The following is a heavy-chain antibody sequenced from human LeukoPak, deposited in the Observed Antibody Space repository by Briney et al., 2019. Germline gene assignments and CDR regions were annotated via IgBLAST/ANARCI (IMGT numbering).Heavy chain of an antibody. Sequence: PSETPSLTRAVYGGSFSGYYWSWIRQPPGKGLEWIGEINHSGSTNYNPSLKRRATTTVDTTKNQFSLELSSVSAADTAVFYCARGIVVVPAAISLSRAGARFDYWGQGTLVTVSS. CDR1: GGSFSGYY. V-gene: IGHV4-34*01. D-gene: IGHD2-2*02. CDR3: ARGIVVVPAAISLSRAGARFDY. J-gene: IGHJ4*02. CDR2: INHSGST.